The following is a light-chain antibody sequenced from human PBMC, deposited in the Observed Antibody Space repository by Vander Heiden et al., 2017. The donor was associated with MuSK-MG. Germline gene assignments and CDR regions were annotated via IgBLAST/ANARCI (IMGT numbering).Light chain of an antibody. CDR3: QAWDSTYVV. V-gene: IGLV3-1*01. J-gene: IGLJ2*01. Sequence: YAVTPTPPVSVSPGQTASITCSGDKLGDKYACWYQQKPGQSPVLVIYQDTKRPSGIPERFSGSNSGNTATLTISGTQAMDEADYYCQAWDSTYVVFGGGTKLTVL. CDR2: QDT. CDR1: KLGDKY.